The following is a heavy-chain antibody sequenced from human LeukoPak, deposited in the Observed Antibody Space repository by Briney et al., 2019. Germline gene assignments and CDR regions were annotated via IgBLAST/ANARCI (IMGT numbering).Heavy chain of an antibody. Sequence: ASVKVSCKASGYTFTGYYMHWVRQAPGQGLEWMGWINPNSGGTNYAQKFQGRVTMTRDTSISTAYMELSRLRSDDTAVYYCARVVYCSSTSCCDAFDIWGQGTMVTVSS. CDR3: ARVVYCSSTSCCDAFDI. V-gene: IGHV1-2*02. D-gene: IGHD2-2*01. J-gene: IGHJ3*02. CDR2: INPNSGGT. CDR1: GYTFTGYY.